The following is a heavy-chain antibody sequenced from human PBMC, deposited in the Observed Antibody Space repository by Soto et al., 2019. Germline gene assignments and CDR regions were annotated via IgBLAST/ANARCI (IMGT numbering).Heavy chain of an antibody. D-gene: IGHD6-13*01. CDR2: INAGNGNT. Sequence: ASVKVSCKASGYTFTSYAMHWVRQAPGQRLEWMGWINAGNGNTKYSQKFQGRVTITRDTSASTAYMEPSSLRSEDTAVYYCARDRSWYSGRFDPWGQGTLVTVSS. CDR1: GYTFTSYA. CDR3: ARDRSWYSGRFDP. J-gene: IGHJ5*02. V-gene: IGHV1-3*01.